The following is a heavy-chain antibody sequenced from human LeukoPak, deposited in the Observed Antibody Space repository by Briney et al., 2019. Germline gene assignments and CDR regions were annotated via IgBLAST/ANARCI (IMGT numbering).Heavy chain of an antibody. J-gene: IGHJ4*02. D-gene: IGHD3-22*01. V-gene: IGHV1-2*04. CDR1: GYTFTGYY. CDR2: INPNSGGT. CDR3: ARDYYYDSSGYYYWYYFDY. Sequence: ASVKVSCKASGYTFTGYYMHWVRQAPGQGLEWMGWINPNSGGTNYAQKFQGWVTMTRDTSISTAYMELSRLRSDDTAVYYCARDYYYDSSGYYYWYYFDYWGQGTLVTVSS.